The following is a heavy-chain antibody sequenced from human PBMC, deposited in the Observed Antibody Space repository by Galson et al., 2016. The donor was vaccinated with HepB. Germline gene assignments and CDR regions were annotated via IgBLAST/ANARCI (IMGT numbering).Heavy chain of an antibody. CDR3: ARGAGYSSSWYAAGRAFDI. D-gene: IGHD6-13*01. J-gene: IGHJ3*02. CDR1: GFTVSRNY. V-gene: IGHV3-53*04. CDR2: IYSSDTS. Sequence: SLRLSCAASGFTVSRNYMNWVRQAPGKGLECVSVIYSSDTSYYADSVKGRFTISRHNSRNTLYLQMNSLRAEDTALYYCARGAGYSSSWYAAGRAFDIWGQGTVVTVSS.